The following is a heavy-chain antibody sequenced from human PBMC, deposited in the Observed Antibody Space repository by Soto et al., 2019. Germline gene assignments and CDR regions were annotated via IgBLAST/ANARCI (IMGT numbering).Heavy chain of an antibody. Sequence: ITLKESGPTLVKPTQTLTLTCTFSGFSLNTGGVGVGWVRQPRGKAMEWLALIYWDDDERYRPSLRSRLHITKDTINNQVVLTMTNMDPEDTVTYYCVRNWRYYGGDYYYGMDAWGQGTTFTVSS. J-gene: IGHJ6*02. D-gene: IGHD3-10*01. V-gene: IGHV2-5*02. CDR3: VRNWRYYGGDYYYGMDA. CDR1: GFSLNTGGVG. CDR2: IYWDDDE.